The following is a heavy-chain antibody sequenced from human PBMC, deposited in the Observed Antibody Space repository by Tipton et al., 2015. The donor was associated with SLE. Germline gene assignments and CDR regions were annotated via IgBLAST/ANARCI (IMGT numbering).Heavy chain of an antibody. CDR3: ARQSVHGASYFYYMDV. CDR2: IYYSGST. D-gene: IGHD4/OR15-4a*01. J-gene: IGHJ6*03. CDR1: GGSISSGFYF. V-gene: IGHV4-30-2*01. Sequence: TLSLTCAVSGGSISSGFYFWSWVRQPPGKGLEWIGNIYYSGSTYYNPSFKSRVTISLDKSNNQFSLRLSSVTAADTAVYYCARQSVHGASYFYYMDVWGKGTTVTVSS.